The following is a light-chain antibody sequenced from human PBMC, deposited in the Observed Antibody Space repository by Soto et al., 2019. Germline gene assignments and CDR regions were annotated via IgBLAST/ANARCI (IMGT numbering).Light chain of an antibody. CDR1: QSVSSSY. V-gene: IGKV3-20*01. CDR2: GAS. J-gene: IGKJ5*01. Sequence: ESVLTQSPGTLSFSPGERPTLACRSSQSVSSSYLAWYQQKPGQAPRLLIHGASSRATGIPDRISGSGSGTDSTLTISRLEPEDFAVYYCQQYGSSPITFGQGTRLEIK. CDR3: QQYGSSPIT.